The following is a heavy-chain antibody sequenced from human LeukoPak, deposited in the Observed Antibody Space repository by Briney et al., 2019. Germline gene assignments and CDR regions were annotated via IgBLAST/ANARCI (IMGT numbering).Heavy chain of an antibody. D-gene: IGHD2-21*01. CDR1: GFTFSTYD. CDR3: AKDRETFSSYGYFDY. J-gene: IGHJ4*02. Sequence: PGGSLRLSCATSGFTFSTYDMHWVRQAPGKGLEGVAHIRYDGLKKRYADSVRGRVTVPRDNSKNTLYLQMNSLRAEDTAVYYCAKDRETFSSYGYFDYWGQGTLVPVSS. CDR2: IRYDGLKK. V-gene: IGHV3-30*02.